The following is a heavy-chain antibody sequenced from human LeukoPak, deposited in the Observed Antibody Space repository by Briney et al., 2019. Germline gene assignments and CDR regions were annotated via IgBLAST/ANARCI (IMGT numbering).Heavy chain of an antibody. CDR3: AGTMVRGVSPGHAPWFDP. CDR2: IYTSGSA. D-gene: IGHD3-10*01. CDR1: GDSISSGDYY. Sequence: PSQTLSLTCTVSGDSISSGDYYWSWIRQPAGKRLEWIGRIYTSGSANYNPSLKSRVTISVDKSKNQFSLKLSSVTAADTAVYYCAGTMVRGVSPGHAPWFDPWGQGTLVTVSS. V-gene: IGHV4-61*02. J-gene: IGHJ5*02.